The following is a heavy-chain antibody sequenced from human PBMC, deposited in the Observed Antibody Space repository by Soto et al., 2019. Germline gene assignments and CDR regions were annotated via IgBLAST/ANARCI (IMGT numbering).Heavy chain of an antibody. D-gene: IGHD6-13*01. CDR1: GFTFSSYG. CDR2: ISYDGSNK. V-gene: IGHV3-30*18. Sequence: GGSLRLSCAASGFTFSSYGMHWVRQAPGKGLEWVAVISYDGSNKYYADSVKGRFTISRDNSKNTLYLQMNSLRAEDTAVYYCAKILGGIAAAGPPNYYYYGMDVWGQGTTVTVSS. J-gene: IGHJ6*02. CDR3: AKILGGIAAAGPPNYYYYGMDV.